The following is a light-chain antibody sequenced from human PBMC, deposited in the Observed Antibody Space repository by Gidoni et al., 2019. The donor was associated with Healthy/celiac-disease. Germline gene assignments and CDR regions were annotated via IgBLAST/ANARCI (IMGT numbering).Light chain of an antibody. CDR1: TDISNW. V-gene: IGKV1-12*01. CDR2: AAS. J-gene: IGKJ3*01. CDR3: QQANSFPRT. Sequence: DIQMTQSPSSVSASVGARVTITCRASTDISNWLAWYQQKPGKAPKLLIYAASSLQTGVPSRFSGSGSGTDFTLTISTLQPEDFATYYCQQANSFPRTFXPXTKVDIK.